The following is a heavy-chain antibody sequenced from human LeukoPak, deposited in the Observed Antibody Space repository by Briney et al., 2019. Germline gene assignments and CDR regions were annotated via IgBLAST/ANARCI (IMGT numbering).Heavy chain of an antibody. CDR1: GFTFSRYN. Sequence: GGSLRLSCAASGFTFSRYNMNWVRQAPGKGLEWVSSISSSSSNIYYADSVKGRFTISRDNSKNTLYLQMNSLRAEDTAVYYCARGTSFGGYYYDSSGYYWGQGTLVTVSS. CDR2: ISSSSSNI. CDR3: ARGTSFGGYYYDSSGYY. V-gene: IGHV3-21*01. D-gene: IGHD3-22*01. J-gene: IGHJ4*02.